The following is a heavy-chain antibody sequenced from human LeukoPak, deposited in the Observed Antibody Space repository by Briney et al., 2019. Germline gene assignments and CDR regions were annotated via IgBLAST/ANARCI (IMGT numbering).Heavy chain of an antibody. CDR3: AKDLDEYYYYGMDV. CDR2: ISYDGSNK. J-gene: IGHJ6*02. Sequence: GGSLRLSCAASGFTFSSYGMHWVRQAPGKGLEWVAVISYDGSNKYYADSVKGRFTISRDNSKNTLHLQMNSLRAEDTAVYYCAKDLDEYYYYGMDVWGQGTTVTVSS. CDR1: GFTFSSYG. V-gene: IGHV3-30*18.